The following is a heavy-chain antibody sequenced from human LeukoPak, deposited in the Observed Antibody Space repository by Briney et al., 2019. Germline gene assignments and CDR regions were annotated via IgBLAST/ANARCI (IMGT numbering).Heavy chain of an antibody. Sequence: GASVKVSCKASGYTFTSYDINWVRQATGQGLEWMGWMNPNSGNTGYAQKFQGRVTMTRNTPISTAYMELSSLRSEDTAVYYCARVSRGIAAAGMTYYFDYWGQGTLVTVSS. V-gene: IGHV1-8*01. J-gene: IGHJ4*02. CDR2: MNPNSGNT. CDR3: ARVSRGIAAAGMTYYFDY. D-gene: IGHD6-13*01. CDR1: GYTFTSYD.